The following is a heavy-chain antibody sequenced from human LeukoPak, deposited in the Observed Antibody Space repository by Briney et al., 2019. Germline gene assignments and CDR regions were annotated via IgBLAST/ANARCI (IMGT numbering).Heavy chain of an antibody. J-gene: IGHJ3*02. CDR3: AGVGDFWSGFDI. D-gene: IGHD3-3*01. Sequence: SQTLSLTCTVSGGSISSGGYYWSWIRQPPGTGLEWLGYIYHSGRTYYNPSLKSRVTISVDRSKNQFSLKLSSVAAADTAGYYCAGVGDFWSGFDIWGQGTMVTVSS. CDR1: GGSISSGGYY. V-gene: IGHV4-30-2*02. CDR2: IYHSGRT.